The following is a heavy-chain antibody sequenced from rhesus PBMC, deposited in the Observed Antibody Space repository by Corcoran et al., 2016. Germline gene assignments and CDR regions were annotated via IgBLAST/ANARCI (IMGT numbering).Heavy chain of an antibody. J-gene: IGHJ4*01. Sequence: QVQLQESGPGLVKPSETLSLTCAVSGGSISDDYYWSWIRQPPGKGLELIGYIYGSGGGTNYNPSLKNRVTISIYTSKSQFSLKLRSVTAADTAVYYCAREGAGTALFFDWGQGVLVTVSS. CDR1: GGSISDDYY. V-gene: IGHV4-106*01. CDR3: AREGAGTALFFD. CDR2: IYGSGGGT. D-gene: IGHD1-20*01.